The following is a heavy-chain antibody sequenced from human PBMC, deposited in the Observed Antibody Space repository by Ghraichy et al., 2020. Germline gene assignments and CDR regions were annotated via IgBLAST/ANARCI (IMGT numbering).Heavy chain of an antibody. CDR3: AREVTIFGVVMYYYYYGMDV. CDR1: GFTFSSYW. D-gene: IGHD3-3*01. Sequence: GGSLRLSCAASGFTFSSYWMSWVRQAPGKGLEWVANIKQDGSEKYYVDSVKGRFTISRDNAKNSLYLQMNSLRAEDTAVYYCAREVTIFGVVMYYYYYGMDVWGQGTTVTVSS. J-gene: IGHJ6*02. CDR2: IKQDGSEK. V-gene: IGHV3-7*03.